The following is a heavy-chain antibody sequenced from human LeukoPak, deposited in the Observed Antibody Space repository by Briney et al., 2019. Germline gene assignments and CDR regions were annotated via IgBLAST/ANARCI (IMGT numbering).Heavy chain of an antibody. D-gene: IGHD5-24*01. V-gene: IGHV3-66*02. CDR1: GFTVSSNY. J-gene: IGHJ4*02. CDR3: ARVEATIISFDY. CDR2: IYSGGST. Sequence: GGSLRLSCAASGFTVSSNYMSWVRQAPGKGLEWVSVIYSGGSTYYADSVKGRFTISRDNSKNTLYLQMNSLRAEHTAVYYCARVEATIISFDYWGQGTLVTVSS.